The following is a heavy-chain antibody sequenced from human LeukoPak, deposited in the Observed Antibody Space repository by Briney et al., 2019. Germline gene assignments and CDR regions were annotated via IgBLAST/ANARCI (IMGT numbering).Heavy chain of an antibody. CDR2: SDPEDCET. Sequence: ASVKVSCKVSGYTLTELSMHWVRQAPGKGLEWMGRSDPEDCETIYAQKFQGRVTMTEDTSTNTAYMELSSLRSEDTAVYYCATQQLVRFVLRFQHWGQGTLVTVSS. CDR3: ATQQLVRFVLRFQH. V-gene: IGHV1-24*01. J-gene: IGHJ1*01. CDR1: GYTLTELS. D-gene: IGHD6-13*01.